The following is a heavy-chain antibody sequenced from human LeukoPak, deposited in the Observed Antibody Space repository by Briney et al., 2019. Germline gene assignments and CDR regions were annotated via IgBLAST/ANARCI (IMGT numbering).Heavy chain of an antibody. CDR2: INHSGST. D-gene: IGHD2-15*01. V-gene: IGHV4-34*01. CDR3: ARLDCIVEGCYNH. Sequence: KPSETLSLTCAVYGGSFSGYYWSWIRQPPGKGLEWIGEINHSGSTNYNPSLKGRVTISVDTSKNQFSLKLSSVTAADTAVYYCARLDCIVEGCYNHWGRGTLVTVSS. J-gene: IGHJ4*02. CDR1: GGSFSGYY.